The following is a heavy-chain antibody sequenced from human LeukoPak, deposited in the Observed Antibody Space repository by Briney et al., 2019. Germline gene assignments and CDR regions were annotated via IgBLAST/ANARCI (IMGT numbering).Heavy chain of an antibody. V-gene: IGHV1-2*02. Sequence: GASVKVSCKAFGYTFTGYYMHWVRQAPGQGLEWMGWINPNSGGTNYAQKFQGRVTMTRDTSISTAYMELSRLRSDDTAVYYCAREVGYGKPNWFDPWGQGTLVTVSS. J-gene: IGHJ5*02. CDR3: AREVGYGKPNWFDP. D-gene: IGHD5-12*01. CDR2: INPNSGGT. CDR1: GYTFTGYY.